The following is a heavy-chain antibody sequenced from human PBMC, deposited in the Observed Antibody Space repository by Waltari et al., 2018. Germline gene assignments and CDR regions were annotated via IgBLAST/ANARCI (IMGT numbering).Heavy chain of an antibody. CDR3: ARRSCNGECYAPYIY. Sequence: QVQLVQSGAEVTKPGASVKVPCKPSGYTFTDYHIHWVRQAPGQGLELMGWINPKSGATYYAQTFQGWVTMTRDTSTSTVFIELSSLKSDDTAVYYCARRSCNGECYAPYIYWGQGTLVTVSS. CDR1: GYTFTDYH. CDR2: INPKSGAT. D-gene: IGHD2-8*01. V-gene: IGHV1-2*04. J-gene: IGHJ4*02.